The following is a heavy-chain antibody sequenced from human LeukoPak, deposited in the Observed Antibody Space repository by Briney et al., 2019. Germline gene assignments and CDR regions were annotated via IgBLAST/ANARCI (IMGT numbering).Heavy chain of an antibody. V-gene: IGHV5-51*01. CDR3: ARRLYDSGWYLDY. Sequence: GESLKISCKGSGYKFSTYWIGWVRQMPGKGLEWMGIIYPSDSDTRYSPSFQGQVTISADKSISTAYLQWSSLKASDTAMYYCARRLYDSGWYLDYWGQGTLVTVSS. J-gene: IGHJ4*02. CDR2: IYPSDSDT. CDR1: GYKFSTYW. D-gene: IGHD6-19*01.